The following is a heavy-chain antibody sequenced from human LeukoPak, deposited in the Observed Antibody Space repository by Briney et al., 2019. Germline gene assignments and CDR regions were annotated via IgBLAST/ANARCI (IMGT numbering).Heavy chain of an antibody. J-gene: IGHJ5*02. CDR2: IYHSGST. CDR3: ARDAIPRWFDP. D-gene: IGHD2-2*02. Sequence: KPSETLSLTCTVSGYSISSGYYWGWVRQPPGKGLEWIGSIYHSGSTYYNPSLKKRLTLRVDTSKNQFSLKLSSVTAADTAVYYCARDAIPRWFDPWGQGTLVTVSS. V-gene: IGHV4-38-2*02. CDR1: GYSISSGYY.